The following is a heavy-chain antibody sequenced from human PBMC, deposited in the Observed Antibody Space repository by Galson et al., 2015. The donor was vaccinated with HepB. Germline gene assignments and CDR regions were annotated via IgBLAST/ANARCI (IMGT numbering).Heavy chain of an antibody. V-gene: IGHV3-21*06. CDR1: GFTFSRYS. J-gene: IGHJ4*02. CDR2: ITSGGNHR. CDR3: ARPGRYFDFFDY. D-gene: IGHD3-10*01. Sequence: SLRLSCAASGFTFSRYSMDWVRQTPGKGLEWVASITSGGNHRAYADSVKGRFTISRDNANSSLFLHLSSLRVEDTAVYYCARPGRYFDFFDYWGRGALVIVSS.